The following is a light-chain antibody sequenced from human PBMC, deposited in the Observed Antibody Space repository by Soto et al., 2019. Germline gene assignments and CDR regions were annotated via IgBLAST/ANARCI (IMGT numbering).Light chain of an antibody. J-gene: IGLJ1*01. CDR3: SSYAGSSPYV. CDR1: SSDVGGYNY. Sequence: QSVLTQPPSASGSPGQSVTISCTGTSSDVGGYNYVSRYQQHPGKAPKLMIYEVSKRPSGVPDRFSGSKSGNTASLTVSGLQAEDEADYYCSSYAGSSPYVFGTGTKLTVL. V-gene: IGLV2-8*01. CDR2: EVS.